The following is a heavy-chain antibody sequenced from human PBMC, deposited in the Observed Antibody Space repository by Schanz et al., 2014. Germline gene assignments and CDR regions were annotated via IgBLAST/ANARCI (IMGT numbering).Heavy chain of an antibody. D-gene: IGHD3-22*01. CDR2: IYYSGST. Sequence: QVQLQESGPGLVKPSETLSLTCTVSSASIRTYYWSWIRQPQGKGLEWIGYIYYSGSTTYNPSLKSRVTISVDTSKKQFSLNLSSVTAADTAVYYCATWRGDDSGGHGQFDYWGQGALVTVSS. V-gene: IGHV4-59*01. J-gene: IGHJ4*02. CDR1: SASIRTYY. CDR3: ATWRGDDSGGHGQFDY.